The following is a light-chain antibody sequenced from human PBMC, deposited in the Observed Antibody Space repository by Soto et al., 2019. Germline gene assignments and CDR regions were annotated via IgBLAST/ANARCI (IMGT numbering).Light chain of an antibody. J-gene: IGLJ1*01. V-gene: IGLV1-40*01. Sequence: QSALTQPPPVSGAPGQRVTISCTGSSSKNGAGYDVHWYQQLPGTAPKLLIYGNSNRPSGVPDRFSGSKSGTSASLAITGLQAEDEADYYCQSYDSSLSGWYVFGTGTKVTVL. CDR1: SSKNGAGYD. CDR2: GNS. CDR3: QSYDSSLSGWYV.